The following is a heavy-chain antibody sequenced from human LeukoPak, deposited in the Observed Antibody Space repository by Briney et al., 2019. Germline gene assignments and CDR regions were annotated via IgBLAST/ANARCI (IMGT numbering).Heavy chain of an antibody. Sequence: ASVKVSCKASGYTFTGYYMHWVRQAPGQGLEWMGWINPKSGGTNYAQKFQGRVTMTRETAISTAYMELSRLRSDDTAVYYCAREYEVGSGSMAEYLQDWGQGTLVTVSS. D-gene: IGHD3-10*01. V-gene: IGHV1-2*02. CDR3: AREYEVGSGSMAEYLQD. CDR2: INPKSGGT. J-gene: IGHJ1*01. CDR1: GYTFTGYY.